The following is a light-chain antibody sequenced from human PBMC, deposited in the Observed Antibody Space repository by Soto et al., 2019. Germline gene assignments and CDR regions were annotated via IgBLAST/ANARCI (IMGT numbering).Light chain of an antibody. Sequence: NFMLTQPHSVSESPGKTVTISCTRSSGSIASNYVQWYQQRPGSAPTTVIYEDNQRPSGVPDRFSGSIDSSSNSASLTISGLQTEDEADYYCQSYDSSIPWVFGGGTKVTVL. CDR3: QSYDSSIPWV. CDR1: SGSIASNY. CDR2: EDN. J-gene: IGLJ3*02. V-gene: IGLV6-57*03.